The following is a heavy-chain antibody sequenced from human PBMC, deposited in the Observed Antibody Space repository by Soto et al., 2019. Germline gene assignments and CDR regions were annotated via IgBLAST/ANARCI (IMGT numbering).Heavy chain of an antibody. CDR2: INHSGST. CDR3: ARARHDAFDI. J-gene: IGHJ3*02. Sequence: QVQLQQWGAGLLKPSETLSLTCAVYGGSFSGYYWSWIRQPPGKGLEWIGEINHSGSTNYNPSLKSRVTILVDTSKNQFSLKLSSVTAADTAVYYCARARHDAFDIWGQGTMVTVSS. CDR1: GGSFSGYY. V-gene: IGHV4-34*01.